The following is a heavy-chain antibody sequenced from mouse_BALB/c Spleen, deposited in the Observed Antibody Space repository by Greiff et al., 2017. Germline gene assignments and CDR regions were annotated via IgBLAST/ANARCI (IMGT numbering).Heavy chain of an antibody. J-gene: IGHJ3*01. Sequence: VKVEESGPGLVAPSQSLSITCTVSGFSLTSYGVHWVRQPPGKGLEWLGVIWAGGSTNYNSALMSRLSISKDNSKSQVFLKMNSLQTDDTAMYYCARFPSIYYGYDVAYWGQGTLVTVSA. CDR2: IWAGGST. CDR1: GFSLTSYG. D-gene: IGHD2-2*01. CDR3: ARFPSIYYGYDVAY. V-gene: IGHV2-9*02.